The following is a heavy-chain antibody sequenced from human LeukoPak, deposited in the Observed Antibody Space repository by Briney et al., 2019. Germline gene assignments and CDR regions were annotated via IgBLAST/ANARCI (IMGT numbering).Heavy chain of an antibody. CDR2: ISSSSSYI. V-gene: IGHV3-21*01. CDR1: GFTFSSYS. D-gene: IGHD2-2*01. J-gene: IGHJ4*02. CDR3: ARQDPQSYHYCSTTSGQDVGFFDY. Sequence: NPGGSLRLSCAASGFTFSSYSMNWVRQAPGKGLEWVSSISSSSSYIYYADSVKGRFTISRDNAKNSLYLQMNSLRAEDTAVYYCARQDPQSYHYCSTTSGQDVGFFDYWGQGTLVTVSS.